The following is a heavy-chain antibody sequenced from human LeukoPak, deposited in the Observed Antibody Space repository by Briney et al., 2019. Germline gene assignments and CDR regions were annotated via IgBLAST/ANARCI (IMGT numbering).Heavy chain of an antibody. D-gene: IGHD6-19*01. CDR3: AKDHSSGWFFDY. CDR1: GFTFDRCT. J-gene: IGHJ4*02. V-gene: IGHV3-43*01. Sequence: GSLRLSCAASGFTFDRCTIHWVRQAPGKGLDWVSLIRRDGTYTQYADSVKGRFTISRDNNKNSLYLQMNSLRTEDTALYYCAKDHSSGWFFDYWGQGTLVIVSS. CDR2: IRRDGTYT.